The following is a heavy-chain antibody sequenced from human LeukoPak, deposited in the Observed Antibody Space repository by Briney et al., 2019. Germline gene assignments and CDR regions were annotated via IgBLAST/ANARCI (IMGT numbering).Heavy chain of an antibody. CDR2: IYYSGST. D-gene: IGHD4-17*01. J-gene: IGHJ4*02. Sequence: SETLSLTCTVSGGSISSSSYYWGWIRQPPGTGLEWIGSIYYSGSTYYNPSLKSRVTISVDTSKNQFSLKLSSVTAADTAVYYCARDPAAYDYGDYGGYWGQGTLVTVSS. CDR3: ARDPAAYDYGDYGGY. CDR1: GGSISSSSYY. V-gene: IGHV4-39*07.